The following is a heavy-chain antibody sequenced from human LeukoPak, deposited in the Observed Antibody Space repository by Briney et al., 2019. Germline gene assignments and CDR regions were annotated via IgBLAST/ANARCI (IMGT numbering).Heavy chain of an antibody. J-gene: IGHJ4*02. V-gene: IGHV4-39*01. CDR3: ARSSNDYRDSFDY. D-gene: IGHD4-11*01. Sequence: SETLALTCTVSGGSISSSSYYWGWIRQPPGKGLEWIGSIYYSGSTYYNPSLKSRVTISVDTSKNQFSLKLSSVTAADTAVYYCARSSNDYRDSFDYWGQGTLVTVSS. CDR1: GGSISSSSYY. CDR2: IYYSGST.